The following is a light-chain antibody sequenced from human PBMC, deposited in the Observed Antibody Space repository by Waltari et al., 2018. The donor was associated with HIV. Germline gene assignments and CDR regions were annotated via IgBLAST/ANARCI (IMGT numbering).Light chain of an antibody. J-gene: IGLJ3*02. Sequence: QSVLTQPPSTSGTPGPRVTISCFGSSANLGSNYVYWYQQLPGTAPKLLIYRNNQRPSGVPDRFSGSKSGTSASLAISGLRSEDEGDYSCAAWDDTRGGLWVFGGGTKVTVL. CDR3: AAWDDTRGGLWV. CDR2: RNN. CDR1: SANLGSNY. V-gene: IGLV1-47*01.